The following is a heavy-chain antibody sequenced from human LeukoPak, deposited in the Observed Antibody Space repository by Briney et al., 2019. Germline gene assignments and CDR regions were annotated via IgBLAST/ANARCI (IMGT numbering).Heavy chain of an antibody. CDR2: ISSSGSTI. V-gene: IGHV3-11*01. CDR1: GFTFSDYY. D-gene: IGHD5-24*01. Sequence: GGSLRLSCAASGFTFSDYYMSWIRQAPGKGLEGVSYISSSGSTIYYADSVKGRFTISRDNAKNSLYLQMSSLRAEDTAVYYCARERVVSWLQLVPYWGQGTLVTVSS. CDR3: ARERVVSWLQLVPY. J-gene: IGHJ4*02.